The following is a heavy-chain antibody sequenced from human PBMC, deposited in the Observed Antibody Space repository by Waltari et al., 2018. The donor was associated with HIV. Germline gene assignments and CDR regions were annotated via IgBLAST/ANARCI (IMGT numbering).Heavy chain of an antibody. V-gene: IGHV1-69*01. CDR3: ARDPRLYGVVTIFYGMDV. D-gene: IGHD3-3*01. Sequence: QVQLVQSGAEVKKPGSSVKVSCKASGGNFSSYAISWVRPAPGQRLEWRGWIIPIFDTANYAQKFQGRVTITADESTSTAYMELSSLRSEDTAVYYCARDPRLYGVVTIFYGMDVWGQGTTVTVSS. CDR2: IIPIFDTA. J-gene: IGHJ6*02. CDR1: GGNFSSYA.